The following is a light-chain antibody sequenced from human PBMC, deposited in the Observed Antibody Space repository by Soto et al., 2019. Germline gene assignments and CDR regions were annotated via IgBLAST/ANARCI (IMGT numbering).Light chain of an antibody. V-gene: IGKV1-39*01. Sequence: DIQMTQSPSSLSASVGDRVTITCRASQSISTYLNWYQQKAGLAPKLLIYAASSLQSGVPSRFSCSGSGTDFTLTISSLQPEDFATYYCQQTYSTPPTFGQWTKVDIK. CDR1: QSISTY. CDR3: QQTYSTPPT. J-gene: IGKJ1*01. CDR2: AAS.